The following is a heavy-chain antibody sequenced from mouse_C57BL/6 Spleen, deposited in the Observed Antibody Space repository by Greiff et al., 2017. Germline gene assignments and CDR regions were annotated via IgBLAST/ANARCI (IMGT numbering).Heavy chain of an antibody. CDR3: ARHDYGSSYRYFDY. D-gene: IGHD1-1*01. CDR2: ISSGGRYT. J-gene: IGHJ2*01. CDR1: GFTFSSYG. V-gene: IGHV5-6*01. Sequence: EVQLVESGGDLVKPGGSLKLSCAASGFTFSSYGMSWFRQTPDQRLEWVATISSGGRYTYYPDSVQGPYTISRDNAKNTLYLQMSSLKSEDTARYYSARHDYGSSYRYFDYWGQGTTLTVSS.